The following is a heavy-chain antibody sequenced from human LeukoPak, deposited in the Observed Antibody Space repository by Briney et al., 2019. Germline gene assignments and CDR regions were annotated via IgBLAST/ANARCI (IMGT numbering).Heavy chain of an antibody. J-gene: IGHJ3*02. D-gene: IGHD2-2*01. Sequence: SETLSLTCTVSGGSISDYYCSWIRQPPGKGLEWIGYIYYSGSTNYTPSRKSRVPISINTSKNQFSLRLSFVTAADTAVYYCAGATSRQAFDIWRRGTRVTVSS. V-gene: IGHV4-59*01. CDR3: AGATSRQAFDI. CDR2: IYYSGST. CDR1: GGSISDYY.